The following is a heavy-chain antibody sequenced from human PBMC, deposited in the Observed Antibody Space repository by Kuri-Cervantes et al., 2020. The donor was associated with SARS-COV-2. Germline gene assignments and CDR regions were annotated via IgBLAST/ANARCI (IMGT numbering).Heavy chain of an antibody. Sequence: SQTLSLTRALSVGSLSGFYWSWIRQTPGKGLEWSGEINHSGSANYNPSLKGRVTISIDTSKNQFSLKLSSVTAADTAVYYCARGVIVGVFSLFGKNWGQGTLVTVSS. CDR1: VGSLSGFY. J-gene: IGHJ4*02. CDR3: ARGVIVGVFSLFGKN. CDR2: INHSGSA. V-gene: IGHV4-34*01. D-gene: IGHD3-16*02.